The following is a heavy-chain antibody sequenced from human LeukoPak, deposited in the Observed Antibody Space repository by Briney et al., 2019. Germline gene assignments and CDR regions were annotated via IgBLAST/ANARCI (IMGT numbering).Heavy chain of an antibody. J-gene: IGHJ4*02. CDR2: VYQSGTT. CDR1: SGSISSYY. Sequence: NPSETLSLTCTISSGSISSYYWSWIRQPPGKGLEWIGYVYQSGTTSYNPSLKRRVTMSADSSKNQFSLRMTSVTAADTAVYYCARHGGNLGYFDNWGQGTLVTVSS. D-gene: IGHD4-23*01. V-gene: IGHV4-59*08. CDR3: ARHGGNLGYFDN.